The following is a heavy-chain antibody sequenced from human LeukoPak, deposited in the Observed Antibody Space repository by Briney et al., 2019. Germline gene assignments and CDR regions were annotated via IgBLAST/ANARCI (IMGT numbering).Heavy chain of an antibody. J-gene: IGHJ4*02. Sequence: PGGSLRLSCAASGFTFSSYEVNWVRQAPGKGLEWVSYISSSGSTIYYADPVKGRFTISRDNAKNSLYLQMNSLRAEDTAVYYCARDFDGDYYFDYWGQGTLVTVSS. D-gene: IGHD4-17*01. CDR1: GFTFSSYE. CDR2: ISSSGSTI. V-gene: IGHV3-48*03. CDR3: ARDFDGDYYFDY.